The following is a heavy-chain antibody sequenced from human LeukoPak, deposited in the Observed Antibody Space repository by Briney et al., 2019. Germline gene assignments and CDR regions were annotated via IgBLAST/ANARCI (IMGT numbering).Heavy chain of an antibody. CDR2: IYYSGSS. D-gene: IGHD2-8*02. Sequence: SETLSLTCSVSGGSISSSSSYWGWIRQPPGKGLEWIGSIYYSGSSFDNPALKSRVTISVDTSKNQFSLKLSSVTAADTAVYYCARLLPSGGDYWGQGTLVTVSS. CDR3: ARLLPSGGDY. V-gene: IGHV4-39*01. CDR1: GGSISSSSSY. J-gene: IGHJ4*02.